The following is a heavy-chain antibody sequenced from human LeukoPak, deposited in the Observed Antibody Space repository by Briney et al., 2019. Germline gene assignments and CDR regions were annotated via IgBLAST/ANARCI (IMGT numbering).Heavy chain of an antibody. CDR3: ARLRDGKWLLEY. CDR1: GGSIRGSGDY. CDR2: IYYSGMS. V-gene: IGHV4-39*01. Sequence: TSDTLSLTCTASGGSIRGSGDYWGWIRQPPGKKLEWIASIYYSGMSFYNPSLKGRVTIPEDKSKNQFSLKLSSVNATDTAVYYFARLRDGKWLLEYWGQGTLVTVSS. D-gene: IGHD5-18*01. J-gene: IGHJ4*02.